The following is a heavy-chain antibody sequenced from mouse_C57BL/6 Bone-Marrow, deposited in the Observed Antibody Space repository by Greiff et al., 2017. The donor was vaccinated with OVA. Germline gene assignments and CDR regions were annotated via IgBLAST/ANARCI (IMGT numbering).Heavy chain of an antibody. J-gene: IGHJ3*01. CDR1: GYSITSGYD. CDR2: ISYSGST. V-gene: IGHV3-1*01. Sequence: VQLQESGPGMVKPSQSLSLTCTVTGYSITSGYDWHWIRHFPGNKLEWMGYISYSGSTNYNPSLKSRISITHDTSKNHFFLKLNSVTTEDTATYYCAREDSSGYGFAYWGQGTLVTVSA. D-gene: IGHD3-2*02. CDR3: AREDSSGYGFAY.